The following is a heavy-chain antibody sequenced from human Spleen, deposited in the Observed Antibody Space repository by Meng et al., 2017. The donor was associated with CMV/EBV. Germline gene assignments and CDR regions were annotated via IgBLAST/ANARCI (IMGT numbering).Heavy chain of an antibody. CDR3: ARDATFPGIALPGVPFDF. D-gene: IGHD6-19*01. V-gene: IGHV3-30*04. J-gene: IGHJ4*02. CDR2: VSYDEGIQ. CDR1: TFSHDA. Sequence: TFSHDALHWVRQAPGMGLEWVAVVSYDEGIQYYSDSVKFRFTISRDNSKDTLYLHMNGLRAEDTAVYYCARDATFPGIALPGVPFDFWGQGTLVTVSS.